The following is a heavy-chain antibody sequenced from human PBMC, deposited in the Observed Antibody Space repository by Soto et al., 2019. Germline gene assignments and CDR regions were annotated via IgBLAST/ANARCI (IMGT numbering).Heavy chain of an antibody. J-gene: IGHJ4*02. CDR1: GFTFSSYV. V-gene: IGHV3-30-3*01. CDR2: ISRDGSNE. CDR3: ARDDEGGSDCDLGY. D-gene: IGHD3-10*01. Sequence: QVPLVESGGGVVQPGRSLRLSCAASGFTFSSYVIHWDRQTPDKGLEWVAFISRDGSNEYYADSVKGRFTISRDNSKNTLYLEMNSLRTEDTAVYYCARDDEGGSDCDLGYWGQGTLVTVSS.